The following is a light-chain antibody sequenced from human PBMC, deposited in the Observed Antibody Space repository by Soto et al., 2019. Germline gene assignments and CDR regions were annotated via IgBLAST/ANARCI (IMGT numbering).Light chain of an antibody. J-gene: IGKJ5*01. CDR1: QDIDMF. Sequence: DIQMTQSPSSLSASVGDRVTITCQASQDIDMFLNWFQQKPGKAHKRLIYDASNLETGVPSRFSGSGSGTDFTFTISSLHPEDIATYYCQQYLNLPLTFGQGTRLEI. CDR2: DAS. CDR3: QQYLNLPLT. V-gene: IGKV1-33*01.